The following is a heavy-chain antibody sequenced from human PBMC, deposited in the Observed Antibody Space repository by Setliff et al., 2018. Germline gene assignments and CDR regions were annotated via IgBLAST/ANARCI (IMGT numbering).Heavy chain of an antibody. J-gene: IGHJ6*02. CDR2: MNPNSGNT. CDR3: ARPMYDILTGPPYGMDV. V-gene: IGHV1-8*01. Sequence: ASVKVSCKASGYTFTSYDINWVRQATRQGLEWMGWMNPNSGNTGYAQKFQGRVTMTRNTAISTAYMELSSLRSEDTAVYYCARPMYDILTGPPYGMDVWGQGTTVTVSS. CDR1: GYTFTSYD. D-gene: IGHD3-9*01.